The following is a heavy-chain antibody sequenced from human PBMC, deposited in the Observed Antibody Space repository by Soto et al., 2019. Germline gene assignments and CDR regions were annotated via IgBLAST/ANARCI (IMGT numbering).Heavy chain of an antibody. V-gene: IGHV4-39*01. CDR2: IYYSGST. CDR1: GGSISSSSYY. Sequence: QLQLQESGPGLVKPSETLSLTCTVSGGSISSSSYYWGWIRQPPGKGLEWIGSIYYSGSTYYNPSLKSRVTISVDTSKNQFSLKLSSVTAADTAVYYCARRGNWNYFFPFDPWGQGTLVTVSS. D-gene: IGHD1-7*01. J-gene: IGHJ5*02. CDR3: ARRGNWNYFFPFDP.